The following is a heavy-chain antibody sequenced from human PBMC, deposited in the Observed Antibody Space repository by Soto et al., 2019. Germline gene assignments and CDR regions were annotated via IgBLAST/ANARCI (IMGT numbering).Heavy chain of an antibody. CDR1: GFTFSSYA. V-gene: IGHV3-30-3*01. J-gene: IGHJ6*02. D-gene: IGHD3-9*01. CDR3: ARGVAYFDWLYYGMDV. CDR2: ISYDGSNK. Sequence: QVQLVESGGGVVQPGRSLRLSCAASGFTFSSYAMHWVRQAPGKGLEWVAVISYDGSNKYYADSVKGRFTISRDNSKNTLYLQMNSLRAEDTAVYYCARGVAYFDWLYYGMDVWGQGTTVTVSS.